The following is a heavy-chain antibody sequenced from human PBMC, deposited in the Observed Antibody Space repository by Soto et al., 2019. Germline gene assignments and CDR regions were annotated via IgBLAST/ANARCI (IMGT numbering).Heavy chain of an antibody. CDR2: INAGNGNT. D-gene: IGHD3-16*01. CDR3: ARGLRGSPYYFDY. Sequence: ASVKVSCKASGYTFTIYAMHCVLQSPGQRLEWMGWINAGNGNTKYSQKFQGRVTITRDTSASTAYMELSSLRSEDTAVYYCARGLRGSPYYFDYWGQGTLVTVSS. CDR1: GYTFTIYA. J-gene: IGHJ4*02. V-gene: IGHV1-3*01.